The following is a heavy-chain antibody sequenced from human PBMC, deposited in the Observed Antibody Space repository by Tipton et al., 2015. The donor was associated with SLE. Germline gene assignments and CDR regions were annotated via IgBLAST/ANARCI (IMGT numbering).Heavy chain of an antibody. CDR2: IYYTGSA. J-gene: IGHJ4*02. D-gene: IGHD1-26*01. CDR3: ASANSGNFLPPNYFDY. CDR1: GASISSSY. Sequence: TLSLTCTVSGASISSSYWSWIRQPPGKGLEWIGYIYYTGSANYNPSLKSRVTISIDTSKNQFSLKVNSVTAADTAVYYCASANSGNFLPPNYFDYWGQGALVTVSS. V-gene: IGHV4-59*01.